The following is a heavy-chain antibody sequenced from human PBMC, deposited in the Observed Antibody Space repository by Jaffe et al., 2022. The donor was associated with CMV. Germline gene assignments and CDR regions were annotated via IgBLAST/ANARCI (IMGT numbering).Heavy chain of an antibody. V-gene: IGHV4-34*01. J-gene: IGHJ4*02. CDR3: AGSIAAAAPFDY. Sequence: QVQLQQWGAGLLKPSETLSLTCAVYGGSFSGYYWSWIRQPPGKGLEWIGEINHSGSTNYNPSLKSRVTISVDTSKNQFSLKLSSVTAADTAVYYCAGSIAAAAPFDYWGQGTLVTVSS. CDR2: INHSGST. CDR1: GGSFSGYY. D-gene: IGHD6-13*01.